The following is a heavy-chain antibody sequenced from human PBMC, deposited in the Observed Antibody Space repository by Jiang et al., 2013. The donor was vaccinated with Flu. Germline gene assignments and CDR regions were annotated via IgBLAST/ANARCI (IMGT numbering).Heavy chain of an antibody. J-gene: IGHJ5*02. D-gene: IGHD1-26*01. V-gene: IGHV2-5*01. CDR3: AHRRDSGSPGWFDP. CDR1: GFSLSTSGVG. Sequence: KPTQTLTLTCTFSGFSLSTSGVGVGWIRQPPGKALEWLALIYWNDDKRYSPSLKSRLTITKDTSKNQVVLTMTNMDPVDTATYYCAHRRDSGSPGWFDPWGQGTLVTVSS. CDR2: IYWNDDK.